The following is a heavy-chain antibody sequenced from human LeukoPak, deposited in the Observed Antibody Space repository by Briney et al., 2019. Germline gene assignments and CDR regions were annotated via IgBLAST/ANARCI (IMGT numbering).Heavy chain of an antibody. CDR3: ARGGYDFSSGHYPDN. CDR1: QYTFTTYF. CDR2: INPSAGST. J-gene: IGHJ4*02. V-gene: IGHV1-46*01. D-gene: IGHD3-3*01. Sequence: ASVKVSCKASQYTFTTYFMHWVRQAPGQGLEWMGVINPSAGSTSHAQKFQDRVTMTRDTSTSTVYLHLSSLRSEDTAVYYCARGGYDFSSGHYPDNWGQGTLVTVSS.